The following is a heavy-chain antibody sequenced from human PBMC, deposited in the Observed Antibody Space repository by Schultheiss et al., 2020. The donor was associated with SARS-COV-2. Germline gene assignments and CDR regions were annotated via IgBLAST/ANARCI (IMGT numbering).Heavy chain of an antibody. J-gene: IGHJ6*02. V-gene: IGHV4-39*07. CDR1: GGSISSGGYY. CDR2: IYYSGST. Sequence: SETLSLTCTVSGGSISSGGYYWSWIRQHPGKGLEWIGSIYYSGSTYYNPSLKSRVTISVGTSKNQFSLKLSSVTAADTVVYYCARTATYYYYGMDVWGQGTTVTVSS. CDR3: ARTATYYYYGMDV.